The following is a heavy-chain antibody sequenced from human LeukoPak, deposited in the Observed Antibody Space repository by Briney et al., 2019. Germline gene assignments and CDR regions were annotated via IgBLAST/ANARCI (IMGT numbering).Heavy chain of an antibody. J-gene: IGHJ4*02. V-gene: IGHV3-23*01. CDR3: AKKVGEYFDY. D-gene: IGHD3-10*01. Sequence: GGSLRLSCAASGVTLSNYAMSWVRQAPGKGLEWVSDISGSGGSTYYADSLKGRFTIPRDNSKNTLYLQMKSLRAEDTAVYYCAKKVGEYFDYWGQGTLVTVSS. CDR2: ISGSGGST. CDR1: GVTLSNYA.